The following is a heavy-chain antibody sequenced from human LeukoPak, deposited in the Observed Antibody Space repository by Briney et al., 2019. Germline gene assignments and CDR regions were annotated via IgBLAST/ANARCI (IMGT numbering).Heavy chain of an antibody. CDR3: ARVFDS. V-gene: IGHV4-39*07. CDR2: VFYTGKT. Sequence: SETLSLTCIVSGGSVSTSDYYWGWIRQSPVKGLEWIGDVFYTGKTNYNPSLRGRATISIDTSKNQFSLKLTYVTAADSAVYYCARVFDSWGQGTLVTVSS. CDR1: GGSVSTSDYY. J-gene: IGHJ4*02.